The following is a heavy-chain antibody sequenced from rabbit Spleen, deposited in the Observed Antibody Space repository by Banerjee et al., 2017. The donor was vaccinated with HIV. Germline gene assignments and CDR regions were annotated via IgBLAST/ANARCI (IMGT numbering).Heavy chain of an antibody. J-gene: IGHJ6*01. V-gene: IGHV1S40*01. CDR3: ARDDSSSFSSYGMDL. Sequence: QSLEDSGGDVARPGASRTLTCTASGVYVSSSSYMRWVRQAPGKGLEWIACIDAGSSGFTYFAPWAKGRFAWSTTASTTVTMLQPRLTAADTAAYFCARDDSSSFSSYGMDLWGPGTLVTVS. CDR2: IDAGSSGFT. CDR1: GVYVSSSSY. D-gene: IGHD1-1*01.